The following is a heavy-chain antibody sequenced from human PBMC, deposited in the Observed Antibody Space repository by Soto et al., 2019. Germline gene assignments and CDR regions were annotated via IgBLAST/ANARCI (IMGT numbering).Heavy chain of an antibody. CDR1: GFTFSSYA. CDR3: AKRPDYFDY. CDR2: VSGSGSST. J-gene: IGHJ4*02. Sequence: EVQLLESGGDLLQSGGSLRLACAASGFTFSSYAMSWVRQAPGKGLEWVSTVSGSGSSTYYADSVKGRFTISRDNSQNTLYLQMNSLRAEDTAIYYCAKRPDYFDYWGQGTLVTVSS. V-gene: IGHV3-23*01.